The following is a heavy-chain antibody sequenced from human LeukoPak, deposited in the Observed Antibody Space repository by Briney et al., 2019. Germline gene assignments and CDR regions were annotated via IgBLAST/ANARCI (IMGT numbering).Heavy chain of an antibody. D-gene: IGHD2-15*01. CDR3: ARGDIDH. CDR1: GYTFNIYY. CDR2: IHPNDGGT. V-gene: IGHV1-46*02. J-gene: IGHJ5*02. Sequence: GASVKVSSKTSGYTFNIYYVQWVRQAPGQGLEWMGVIHPNDGGTTYAQKFQGRIIMTSDTSTSTIYMELSSLKSDDTAVYYCARGDIDHWGQGTLVTVSS.